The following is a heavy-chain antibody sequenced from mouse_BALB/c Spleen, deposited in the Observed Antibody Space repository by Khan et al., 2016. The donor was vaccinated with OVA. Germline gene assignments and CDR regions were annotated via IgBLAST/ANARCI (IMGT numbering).Heavy chain of an antibody. Sequence: EVELVESGGGLVQPGGSLRLSCATSGFTFTDYYMSWVRQPPGKALEWLGFIRNKANGYTTEYSASVKGRFTISRDNSQSILYLQMNTLRAEDSATYDCARETVLTVDWYFDVWGAGTTVTVSS. CDR2: IRNKANGYTT. V-gene: IGHV7-3*02. CDR1: GFTFTDYY. J-gene: IGHJ1*01. CDR3: ARETVLTVDWYFDV. D-gene: IGHD4-1*01.